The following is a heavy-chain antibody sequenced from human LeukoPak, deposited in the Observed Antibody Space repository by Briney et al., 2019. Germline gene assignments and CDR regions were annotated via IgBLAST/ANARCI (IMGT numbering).Heavy chain of an antibody. CDR3: ERERKGGYRYGFGY. J-gene: IGHJ4*02. V-gene: IGHV1-8*02. D-gene: IGHD5-18*01. CDR1: GYTFTSYD. Sequence: ASVKVSCKASGYTFTSYDINWVRQATGQGLEWMGWMNPNSGNTGYAQKFQGRVTMTRNTSISTAYMELSSLRSEDTAGYYCERERKGGYRYGFGYWGQGTLVTVSS. CDR2: MNPNSGNT.